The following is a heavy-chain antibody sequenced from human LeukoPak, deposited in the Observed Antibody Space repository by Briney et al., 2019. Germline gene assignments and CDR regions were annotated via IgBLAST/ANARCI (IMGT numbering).Heavy chain of an antibody. CDR1: GGSISSGSYY. V-gene: IGHV4-61*02. CDR3: ARVYYSSSYDYWYFDL. J-gene: IGHJ2*01. D-gene: IGHD6-13*01. Sequence: PSETLSLTCTVSGGSISSGSYYWSWIRQPAGKGLEWIGRIYTSGSTNYNPSLKSRVTISVDTSKNQFSLKLSSVTAADTAVYYCARVYYSSSYDYWYFDLWGRGTLVTVSS. CDR2: IYTSGST.